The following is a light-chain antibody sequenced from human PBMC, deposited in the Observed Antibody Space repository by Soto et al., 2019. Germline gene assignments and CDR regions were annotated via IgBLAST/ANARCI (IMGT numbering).Light chain of an antibody. CDR3: QHYGNTPPSVT. CDR2: GAS. Sequence: EIVLTQSPGTLSLSPGERATLSCRASQSLSSSYLVWYQQKPGQAPRLLIYGASSMATGIPDRFSGSGSGTDFTFTISRLEPEDFAVYFCQHYGNTPPSVTFGPGTKVDIK. J-gene: IGKJ3*01. V-gene: IGKV3-20*01. CDR1: QSLSSSY.